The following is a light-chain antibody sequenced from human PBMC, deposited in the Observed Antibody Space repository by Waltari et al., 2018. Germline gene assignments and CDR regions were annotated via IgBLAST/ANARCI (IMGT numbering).Light chain of an antibody. Sequence: IMMRQSPPSLSVTPGESASISCRSSQSLLHSSGYNYLDWYLQKPGQSPQLLIYKVSHRASGVPDRFSGSGSGTDFTLRISRVEAEDVGVYYCMQALETVTFGPGTKVNIK. J-gene: IGKJ3*01. CDR3: MQALETVT. V-gene: IGKV2-28*01. CDR2: KVS. CDR1: QSLLHSSGYNY.